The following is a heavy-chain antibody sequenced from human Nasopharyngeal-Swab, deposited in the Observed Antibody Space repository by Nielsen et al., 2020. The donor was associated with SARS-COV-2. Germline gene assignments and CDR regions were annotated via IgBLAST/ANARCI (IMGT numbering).Heavy chain of an antibody. CDR3: ARDRITIFGVEKPFDY. J-gene: IGHJ4*02. CDR2: ISSSSSYI. CDR1: GFTFSSYS. D-gene: IGHD3-3*01. V-gene: IGHV3-21*01. Sequence: GASLKISCAASGFTFSSYSMNWVRQAPGKGLEWVSSISSSSSYIYYADSVKGRFTISRDNAKNSLYLQMNSLRAEDTAVYYCARDRITIFGVEKPFDYWGQGTLVTVSS.